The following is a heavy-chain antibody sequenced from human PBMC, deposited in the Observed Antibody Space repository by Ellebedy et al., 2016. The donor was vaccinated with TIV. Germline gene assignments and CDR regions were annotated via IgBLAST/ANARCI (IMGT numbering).Heavy chain of an antibody. CDR3: AAWGKFYYDSSDYFFAFDL. J-gene: IGHJ3*01. CDR1: GFTFNKSA. Sequence: SVKVSXXASGFTFNKSAVQWVRQARGERLEWIGWIVVGSGHNNYAQKFKERVTITRDMSTNTTYMELRSLRSEDTAVYYCAAWGKFYYDSSDYFFAFDLWGQGTMLTVS. CDR2: IVVGSGHN. D-gene: IGHD3-22*01. V-gene: IGHV1-58*01.